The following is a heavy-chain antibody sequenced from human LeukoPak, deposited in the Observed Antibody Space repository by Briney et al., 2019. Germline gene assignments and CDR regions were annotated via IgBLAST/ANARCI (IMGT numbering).Heavy chain of an antibody. J-gene: IGHJ5*02. D-gene: IGHD5-18*01. CDR2: IYYSGST. CDR1: GGSVSSGSYY. Sequence: SETPSLTCTVSGGSVSSGSYYWSWIRQPPGKGLEWIGYIYYSGSTNYNPSLKSRVTISVDTSKNQFSLKLSSVTAADTAVYYCARTTAMVTRYWFDPWGQGTLVTVSS. V-gene: IGHV4-61*01. CDR3: ARTTAMVTRYWFDP.